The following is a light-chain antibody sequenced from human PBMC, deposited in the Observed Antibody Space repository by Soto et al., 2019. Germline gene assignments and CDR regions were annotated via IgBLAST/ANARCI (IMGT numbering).Light chain of an antibody. CDR2: DAS. Sequence: EVALTQSPATLSLSPEDIATLSCRASQSISELLGGYQHKPGQAPRLLIFDASKRAEGVPARFSGRGSGTDFTLTISRLEPEDFAVYYGQQRSDWPPYTVGEGTKVEPK. J-gene: IGKJ2*01. CDR3: QQRSDWPPYT. CDR1: QSISEL. V-gene: IGKV3-11*01.